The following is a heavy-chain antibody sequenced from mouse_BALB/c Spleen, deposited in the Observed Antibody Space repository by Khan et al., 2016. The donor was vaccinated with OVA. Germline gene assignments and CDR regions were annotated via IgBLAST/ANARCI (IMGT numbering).Heavy chain of an antibody. V-gene: IGHV5-2*01. J-gene: IGHJ3*01. D-gene: IGHD2-4*01. CDR1: EYEFPSHD. Sequence: EVQLQESGGGLVQPGESLKLSCESNEYEFPSHDMSWVRKTPEKRLELVAAINSDGGITYYPDTLERRFFISRDNTKKPLYLKMSSLRSEDTAFYCCARHYDYDGAYWGQGTLVTVSA. CDR2: INSDGGIT. CDR3: ARHYDYDGAY.